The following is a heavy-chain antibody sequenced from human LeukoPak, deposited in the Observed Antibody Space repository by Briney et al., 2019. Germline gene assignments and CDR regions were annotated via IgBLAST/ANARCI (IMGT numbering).Heavy chain of an antibody. J-gene: IGHJ4*02. CDR1: GFTFSSYS. Sequence: PGGSLRLSCAASGFTFSSYSMNWVRQAPGKGLEWVAVISYDGTEKYYGDSVKGRFTISRDNSKNTLYLQMNSLRAEDTALYNCARDGHGVPLDYWGQGTLVTVSP. CDR3: ARDGHGVPLDY. CDR2: ISYDGTEK. D-gene: IGHD4-17*01. V-gene: IGHV3-30*03.